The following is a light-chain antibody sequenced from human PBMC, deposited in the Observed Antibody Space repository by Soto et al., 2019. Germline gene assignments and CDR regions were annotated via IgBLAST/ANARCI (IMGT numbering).Light chain of an antibody. CDR1: QSVSSN. J-gene: IGKJ2*01. V-gene: IGKV3-15*01. CDR2: DAS. CDR3: QEYNNWPPEYT. Sequence: EIVMTQSPATLSVSPGERATLSCRASQSVSSNLAWYQQTPGQAPRLLIYDASTRATDIPARVSGSGSGTEFTLTISSLQSEDSAVYYCQEYNNWPPEYTFGQGTKLEIK.